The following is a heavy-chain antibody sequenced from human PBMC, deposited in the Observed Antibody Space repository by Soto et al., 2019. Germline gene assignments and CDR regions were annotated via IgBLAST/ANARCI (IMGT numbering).Heavy chain of an antibody. J-gene: IGHJ4*02. CDR2: INYNGGRV. V-gene: IGHV3-9*01. CDR1: GFTFDEHS. CDR3: SKGRPRYSGLDTDFDA. D-gene: IGHD5-12*01. Sequence: PGRSLRLSCTVSGFTFDEHSMHWVRQAPGQGLEWVSGINYNGGRVAYVDSVRGRFTIGRDNANNSLFLQMNSLRPEDTGLYFCSKGRPRYSGLDTDFDAWGQGTPVGVSS.